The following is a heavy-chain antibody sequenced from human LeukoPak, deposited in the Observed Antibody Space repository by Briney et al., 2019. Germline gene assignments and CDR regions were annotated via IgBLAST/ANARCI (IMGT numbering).Heavy chain of an antibody. V-gene: IGHV3-11*01. CDR2: IGSGGNNI. D-gene: IGHD3-10*01. Sequence: PGGSLRLSCAAPGFTLSNYYMSWIRQAPGKGLEGLSYIGSGGNNINYADSVKGRLTISRDNAKNSLFLQINSLRAQDTAVYYCAREYYGSFDYWGQGTVVTVSS. CDR1: GFTLSNYY. J-gene: IGHJ4*02. CDR3: AREYYGSFDY.